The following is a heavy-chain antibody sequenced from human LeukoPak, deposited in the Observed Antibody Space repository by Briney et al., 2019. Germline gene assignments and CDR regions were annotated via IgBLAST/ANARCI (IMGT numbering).Heavy chain of an antibody. CDR3: AREAAARYYYYYYMDV. V-gene: IGHV1-18*01. D-gene: IGHD6-13*01. Sequence: AAVKVSCKASVYTFTSYGISWVRQAPGQGREWMGWISAYKGNTNYAQKLQGRVTMTTDTSTSTAYMELRSLRSDDTAVYYCAREAAARYYYYYYMDVWGKGTTVTVSS. J-gene: IGHJ6*03. CDR1: VYTFTSYG. CDR2: ISAYKGNT.